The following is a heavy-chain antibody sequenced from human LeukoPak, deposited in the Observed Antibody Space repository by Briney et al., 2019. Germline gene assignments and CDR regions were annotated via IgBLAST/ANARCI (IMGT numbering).Heavy chain of an antibody. V-gene: IGHV3-21*01. CDR1: GFTFSSYS. D-gene: IGHD4-17*01. Sequence: GSLRLSCAASGFTFSSYSMNWVRQAPGKGLEWVSSISSSSSYIYYADSVKGRFTISRDNAKNSLYLQMNSLRAEDTAVYYCARAQTPYGDYGFYFDYWGQGTLVTVSS. J-gene: IGHJ4*02. CDR2: ISSSSSYI. CDR3: ARAQTPYGDYGFYFDY.